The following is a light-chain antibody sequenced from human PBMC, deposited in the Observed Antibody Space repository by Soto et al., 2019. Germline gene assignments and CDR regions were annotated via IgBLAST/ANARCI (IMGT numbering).Light chain of an antibody. Sequence: EIVMTQSPATLSVSPRERATLSCRASQSVTNSFLAWYQQKPGQAPRFLIYGASTRATDIPARFRGSGSGTEFTLTIDSLQSEDFAVYYCQQYNDWPPAFGGGTKVDI. CDR1: QSVTNS. CDR3: QQYNDWPPA. V-gene: IGKV3-15*01. CDR2: GAS. J-gene: IGKJ4*01.